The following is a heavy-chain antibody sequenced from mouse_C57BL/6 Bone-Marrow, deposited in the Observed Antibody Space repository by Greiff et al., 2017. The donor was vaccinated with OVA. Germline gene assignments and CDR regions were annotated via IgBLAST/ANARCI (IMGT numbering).Heavy chain of an antibody. Sequence: QVQLKESGAELARPGASVKLSCKASGYTFTSYGISWVKQRTGQGLEWIGEIYPRSGNTYYNEKFKGKATLTADKSSSTAYMELRSLTSDDSAVYFCARCGSNSAYWGQGTLVTVSA. J-gene: IGHJ3*01. CDR2: IYPRSGNT. D-gene: IGHD2-5*01. CDR1: GYTFTSYG. V-gene: IGHV1-81*01. CDR3: ARCGSNSAY.